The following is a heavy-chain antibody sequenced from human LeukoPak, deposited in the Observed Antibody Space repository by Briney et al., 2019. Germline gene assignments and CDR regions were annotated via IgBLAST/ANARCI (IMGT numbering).Heavy chain of an antibody. D-gene: IGHD6-13*01. J-gene: IGHJ5*02. CDR3: AKDRGIAAAGSPGNWFDP. CDR1: GFTFSSYG. V-gene: IGHV3-30*18. CDR2: ISYDGSNK. Sequence: PGGSLRLSCAASGFTFSSYGMHWVRQAPGKGLEWVAVISYDGSNKYYADSVKGRFTISRDNSKNTLYLQMNSLRAEDTAVYYCAKDRGIAAAGSPGNWFDPWGQGTLVTVSS.